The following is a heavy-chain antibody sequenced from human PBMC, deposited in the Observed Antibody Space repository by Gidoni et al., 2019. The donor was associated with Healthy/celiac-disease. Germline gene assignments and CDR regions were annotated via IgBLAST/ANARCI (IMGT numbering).Heavy chain of an antibody. D-gene: IGHD2-2*01. CDR1: GGTFSSYT. CDR2: IIPSLGIA. J-gene: IGHJ3*02. V-gene: IGHV1-69*02. Sequence: QVQLVQSGAAVKKPGSSVKVSCKASGGTFSSYTISWVRQAPGQGLEWMGRIIPSLGIANYAQKFQGRVTMTADKSTSTAYMELSSLRSEDTAVYYCAGVRGYCSSTSCALAAFDIWGQGTMVTVSS. CDR3: AGVRGYCSSTSCALAAFDI.